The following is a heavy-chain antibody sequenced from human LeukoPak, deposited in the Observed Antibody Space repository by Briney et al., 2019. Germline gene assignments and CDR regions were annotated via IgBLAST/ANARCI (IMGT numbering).Heavy chain of an antibody. V-gene: IGHV4-61*08. Sequence: PSETPSLTCTVSGGSISSGGYYWSWIRQPPGKGLEWIGYIYYSGSTNYNPSLKSRVTISVDTSKNQFSLKLSSVTAADTAVYYCARGNFDWLSGAFDIWGQGTMVTVSS. J-gene: IGHJ3*02. D-gene: IGHD3-9*01. CDR1: GGSISSGGYY. CDR3: ARGNFDWLSGAFDI. CDR2: IYYSGST.